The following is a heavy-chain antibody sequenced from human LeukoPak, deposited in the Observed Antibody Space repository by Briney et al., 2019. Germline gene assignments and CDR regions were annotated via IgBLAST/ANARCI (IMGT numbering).Heavy chain of an antibody. Sequence: PGGSLRLPCAASGFTFSDYYMSWIRQAPGKGLEWVSYISSSGSTIYYADSVKGRFTISRDNAKNSLYLQMNSLRAEDTAVYYCARSRSSGWSRYYFDYWGQGTLVTVSS. J-gene: IGHJ4*02. CDR3: ARSRSSGWSRYYFDY. CDR1: GFTFSDYY. D-gene: IGHD6-19*01. V-gene: IGHV3-11*01. CDR2: ISSSGSTI.